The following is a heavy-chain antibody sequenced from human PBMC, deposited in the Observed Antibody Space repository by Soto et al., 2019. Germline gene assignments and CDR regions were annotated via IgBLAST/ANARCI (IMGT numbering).Heavy chain of an antibody. CDR1: GYSISSGYY. J-gene: IGHJ4*02. CDR3: AIIAVAGSGFDY. Sequence: SETLSLTCAVSGYSISSGYYWGWIRQPPGKGLEWIGSIYHSGSTYYNPSLKSRVTISVDTSKNQFSLKLSSVTAADTAVYYCAIIAVAGSGFDYWGQGTLVTVSS. CDR2: IYHSGST. V-gene: IGHV4-38-2*01. D-gene: IGHD6-19*01.